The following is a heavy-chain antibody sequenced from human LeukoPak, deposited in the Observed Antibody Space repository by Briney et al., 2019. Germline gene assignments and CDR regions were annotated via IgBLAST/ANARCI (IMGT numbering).Heavy chain of an antibody. CDR1: GFTFSSYA. J-gene: IGHJ5*02. CDR2: ISGSGGST. Sequence: PGGSLRLSCAASGFTFSSYAMSWVRQAPGKGLEWVSAISGSGGSTYYADSVKGRFTISRDNSKNTLYLQMNSLRAEDTAVYYCAKAAAAYSSGFDWFDPWGQGTLVTVSS. V-gene: IGHV3-23*01. D-gene: IGHD6-19*01. CDR3: AKAAAAYSSGFDWFDP.